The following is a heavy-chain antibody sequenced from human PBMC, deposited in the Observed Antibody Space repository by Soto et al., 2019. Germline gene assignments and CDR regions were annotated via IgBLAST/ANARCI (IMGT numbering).Heavy chain of an antibody. CDR2: IKQDGSEK. CDR1: GFTFSSYW. V-gene: IGHV3-7*01. J-gene: IGHJ3*02. CDR3: ARDRPRYCSGGSCYPGGAFDI. D-gene: IGHD2-15*01. Sequence: GGSLRLSCASSGFTFSSYWMSWVRQAPGKGLEWVANIKQDGSEKYYVDSVKGRFTISRDNAKNSLYLQMNSLRAEDTAVYYCARDRPRYCSGGSCYPGGAFDIWGQGTMVTVSS.